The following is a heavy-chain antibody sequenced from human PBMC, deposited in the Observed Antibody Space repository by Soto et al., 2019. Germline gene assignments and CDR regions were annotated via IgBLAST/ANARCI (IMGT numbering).Heavy chain of an antibody. CDR2: VSGTGGNT. CDR1: GFSGFTFSSCA. Sequence: PGGSLRLSCAASGFSGFTFSSCAMSWVRQAPGKGLEWVSAVSGTGGNTYYVDSVKGRFTISRDNSKNTLYLQMNSLRAEDTAVYYCVTYFYDYGIGTSWGQGTLVTVSS. J-gene: IGHJ5*02. CDR3: VTYFYDYGIGTS. V-gene: IGHV3-23*01. D-gene: IGHD5-12*01.